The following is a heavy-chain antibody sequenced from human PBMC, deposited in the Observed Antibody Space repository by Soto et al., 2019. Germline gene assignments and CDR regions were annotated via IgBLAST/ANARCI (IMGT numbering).Heavy chain of an antibody. Sequence: GGSLRLSCAASGFTFSSYGMHWVRQAPGKGLEWVAVISYDGSNKYYADSVKGRFTISRDNSKNTLYLQMNSLRAEDTAVYYCAKDPSKISGIWSSSWQTDIGTEYFQHWGQGTLVTVSS. CDR3: AKDPSKISGIWSSSWQTDIGTEYFQH. D-gene: IGHD6-13*01. J-gene: IGHJ1*01. V-gene: IGHV3-30*18. CDR1: GFTFSSYG. CDR2: ISYDGSNK.